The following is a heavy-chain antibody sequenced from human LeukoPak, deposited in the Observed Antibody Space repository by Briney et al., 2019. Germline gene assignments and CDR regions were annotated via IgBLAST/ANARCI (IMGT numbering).Heavy chain of an antibody. CDR1: GGSTSSYY. D-gene: IGHD5-18*01. CDR3: ARDGGQRGYSYGYALDFDY. V-gene: IGHV4-59*01. Sequence: SETLSLTCTVSGGSTSSYYWSWIRQPPGKGLEWIGYIYYSGSTNYNPSLKSRVTISVDTSKNQFSLELSSVTAADTAVYYCARDGGQRGYSYGYALDFDYWGQGTLVTVSS. J-gene: IGHJ4*02. CDR2: IYYSGST.